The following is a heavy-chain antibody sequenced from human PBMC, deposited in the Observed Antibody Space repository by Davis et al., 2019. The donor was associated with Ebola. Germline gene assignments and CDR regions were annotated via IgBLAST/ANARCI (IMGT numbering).Heavy chain of an antibody. V-gene: IGHV1-69*06. CDR2: IIPIFGTA. Sequence: SVKVSCKASGGSFSSYATSWVRQAPAQGLEWMGGIIPIFGTANYAQKFQGRVTITADKSTSTAYMELSSLRSEDTAVYYCARVRVYSSSSYWFDPWGQGTLVTVSS. CDR1: GGSFSSYA. CDR3: ARVRVYSSSSYWFDP. J-gene: IGHJ5*02. D-gene: IGHD6-6*01.